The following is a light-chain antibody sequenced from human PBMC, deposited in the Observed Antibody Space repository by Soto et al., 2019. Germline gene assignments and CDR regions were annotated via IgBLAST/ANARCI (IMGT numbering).Light chain of an antibody. V-gene: IGKV1-39*01. CDR3: QQSYSTPRT. CDR2: AAS. CDR1: QSITSY. J-gene: IGKJ2*01. Sequence: DIQMTQSPSSLSASVGDRVTITCRASQSITSYLNWYQQKPGKAPILLIYAASSLQSGVPSRFSGSGSGTDFTLTISSLQPEDFAPYYCQQSYSTPRTFGQGTKLEIK.